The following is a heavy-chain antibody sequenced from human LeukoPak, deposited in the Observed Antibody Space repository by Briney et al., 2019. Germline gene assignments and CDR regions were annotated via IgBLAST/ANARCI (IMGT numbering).Heavy chain of an antibody. J-gene: IGHJ5*02. D-gene: IGHD2-2*02. CDR2: IYYSGST. V-gene: IGHV4-59*08. CDR3: ARRAESYCSSTSCYKHLFDP. Sequence: SETLSLTCTVSGGSISSYYWNWIRQPPGKGLEWIGYIYYSGSTIYNPSLKSRVTISVDTSKNQFSLKLSSVTAADTAVYYCARRAESYCSSTSCYKHLFDPWGQGTLVAVSS. CDR1: GGSISSYY.